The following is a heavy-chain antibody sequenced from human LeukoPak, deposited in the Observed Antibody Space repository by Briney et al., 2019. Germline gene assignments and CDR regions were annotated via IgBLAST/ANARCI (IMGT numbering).Heavy chain of an antibody. Sequence: SETLSLTCTVSGGSIGSSSYYWGWIRQPPGKGLAWIGSIYYSGSTYYNPSLKSRVTISVDTSKNQFSLKLSSVTAADTAVYYCARLQWPDDFDYWGQGTLVTVSS. J-gene: IGHJ4*02. CDR2: IYYSGST. D-gene: IGHD6-19*01. CDR3: ARLQWPDDFDY. CDR1: GGSIGSSSYY. V-gene: IGHV4-39*01.